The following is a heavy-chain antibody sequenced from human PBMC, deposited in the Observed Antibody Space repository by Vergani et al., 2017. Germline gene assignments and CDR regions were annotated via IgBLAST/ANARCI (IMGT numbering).Heavy chain of an antibody. CDR1: GYTFTGYY. D-gene: IGHD2-2*01. V-gene: IGHV1-2*02. J-gene: IGHJ5*02. CDR2: INPNSGGT. Sequence: VQLVQSGAEVKKPGASVKVSCKASGYTFTGYYMHWVRQAPGQGLEWMGWINPNSGGTNYAQKFQGRVTMTRDTSISTAYMELSRLRSDDTAVYYCARDQVEWVVPAPFDPWGQGTLVTVSS. CDR3: ARDQVEWVVPAPFDP.